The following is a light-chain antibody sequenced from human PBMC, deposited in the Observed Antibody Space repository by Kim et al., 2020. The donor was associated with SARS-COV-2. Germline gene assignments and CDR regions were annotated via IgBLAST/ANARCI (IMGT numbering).Light chain of an antibody. CDR1: QTISNW. J-gene: IGKJ1*01. CDR3: QQYDSYSWT. V-gene: IGKV1-5*03. CDR2: RAS. Sequence: DIQMTQPPSTLSASVGDSVTITCRASQTISNWLAWYQQKPGKAPKLLIYRASTLESGVPSTFSGSGSGTEFTLTISSLQPDDFAIYYCQQYDSYSWTFGQGTKVDIK.